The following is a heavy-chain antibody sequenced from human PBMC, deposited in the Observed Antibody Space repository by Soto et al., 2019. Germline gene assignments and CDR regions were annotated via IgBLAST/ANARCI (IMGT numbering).Heavy chain of an antibody. CDR1: GFTFSSYG. CDR3: ARAELLSAFDI. Sequence: PGGSLRLSCAASGFTFSSYGMHWVRQAPGKGLEWVAVISYDGRNKYYADAVKGRFTISRDNSKNTLYLQMSSLRAEDTAVYYCARAELLSAFDIWGQGTMVTVSS. D-gene: IGHD1-26*01. CDR2: ISYDGRNK. J-gene: IGHJ3*02. V-gene: IGHV3-30*03.